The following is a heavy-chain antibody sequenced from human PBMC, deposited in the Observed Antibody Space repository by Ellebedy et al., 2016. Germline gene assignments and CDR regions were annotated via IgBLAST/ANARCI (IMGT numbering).Heavy chain of an antibody. CDR1: GYTFTSYG. J-gene: IGHJ4*02. V-gene: IGHV1-46*01. D-gene: IGHD1-26*01. CDR2: INPSGGST. Sequence: ASVKVSXXASGYTFTSYGISWVRQAPGQGLEWMGIINPSGGSTSYAQKFQGRVTMTRDTSTSTVYMELSSLRSEDTAVYYCARGLPPVGIVGAVELDYWGQGTLVTVSS. CDR3: ARGLPPVGIVGAVELDY.